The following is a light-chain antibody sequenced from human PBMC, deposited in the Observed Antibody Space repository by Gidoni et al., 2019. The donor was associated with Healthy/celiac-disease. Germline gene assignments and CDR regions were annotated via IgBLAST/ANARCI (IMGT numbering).Light chain of an antibody. CDR3: QQYFRYPQT. CDR1: QGISSY. Sequence: AIRMTKSPSSCSASTGDRVTITCRASQGISSYLAWYKQKPGKAPKLLIYAASTLQGGVPSRFSGSGSGTDFTLTISCLQSEDFAAYYCQQYFRYPQTFGQGTKVEIK. V-gene: IGKV1-8*01. CDR2: AAS. J-gene: IGKJ1*01.